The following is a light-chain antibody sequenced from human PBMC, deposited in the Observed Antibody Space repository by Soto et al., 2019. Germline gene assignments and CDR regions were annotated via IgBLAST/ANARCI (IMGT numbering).Light chain of an antibody. CDR2: AAS. Sequence: IQLTQSPSSLSASVGDSVTITCRASQGISRYLSWYQQKPGRAPKLLISAASTLQSGVLARFSGSGSGTDFTLSITSLQPEDFATYYCQQLNTYPVTFGGGTKVDIK. CDR1: QGISRY. J-gene: IGKJ4*01. CDR3: QQLNTYPVT. V-gene: IGKV1-9*01.